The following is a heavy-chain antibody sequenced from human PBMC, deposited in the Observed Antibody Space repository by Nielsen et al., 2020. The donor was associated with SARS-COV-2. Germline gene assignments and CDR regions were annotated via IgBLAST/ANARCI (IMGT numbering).Heavy chain of an antibody. Sequence: GSLRLSCAVYGGSFSGYYWSWIRQPPGKGLEWIGEINHSGSTNYNPSLKSRVTISVDTSKNQFSLKLSSVTAADTAVYYCARGYRTGYSYGYYYYYGMDVWGQGTTVTVSS. D-gene: IGHD5-18*01. CDR2: INHSGST. J-gene: IGHJ6*02. CDR1: GGSFSGYY. V-gene: IGHV4-34*01. CDR3: ARGYRTGYSYGYYYYYGMDV.